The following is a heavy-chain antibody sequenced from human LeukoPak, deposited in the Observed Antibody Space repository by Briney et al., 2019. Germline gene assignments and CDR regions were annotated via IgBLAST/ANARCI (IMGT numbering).Heavy chain of an antibody. CDR3: AGNFYDGSGYPTFDY. CDR1: GFTFSSYS. CDR2: ISISGFTI. V-gene: IGHV3-48*04. J-gene: IGHJ4*02. Sequence: GGSLRLSCAASGFTFSSYSMNWVRQTPEKGLEWVAYISISGFTIYYADSVRGRFTISRDNAENSLYLQMNSLRPEDTAVYYCAGNFYDGSGYPTFDYWGQGALVTVSS. D-gene: IGHD3-22*01.